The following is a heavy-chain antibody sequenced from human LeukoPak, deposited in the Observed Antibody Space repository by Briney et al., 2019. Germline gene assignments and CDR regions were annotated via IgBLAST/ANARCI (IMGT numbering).Heavy chain of an antibody. CDR2: IGSVGERI. CDR3: VKDIQLST. V-gene: IGHV3-23*01. J-gene: IGHJ3*01. Sequence: GECLRLSCAASGFNVITAAMTWVRQAPGKGLQWVSLIGSVGERIYYADSVTGRFTISRDYVNHTLFLQMNSLRVENTAMYYCVKDIQLSTWGLGTMVTVSS. CDR1: GFNVITAA. D-gene: IGHD5-24*01.